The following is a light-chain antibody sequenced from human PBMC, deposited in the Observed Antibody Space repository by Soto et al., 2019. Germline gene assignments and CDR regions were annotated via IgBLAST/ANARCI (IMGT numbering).Light chain of an antibody. CDR2: GVS. Sequence: DIQLTQSPSFLSASVGDRVTITCRASQRISSYLGWYQQKPGKAPKLLISGVSTLETGVPSRFNGSGSGSEFTLTISRLQPDDFATYYCLQIHTFPRTFGRGTKLEIK. V-gene: IGKV1-9*01. CDR3: LQIHTFPRT. CDR1: QRISSY. J-gene: IGKJ2*01.